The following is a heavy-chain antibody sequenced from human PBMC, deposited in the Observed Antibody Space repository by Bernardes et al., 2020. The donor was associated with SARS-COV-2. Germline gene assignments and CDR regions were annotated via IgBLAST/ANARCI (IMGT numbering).Heavy chain of an antibody. CDR1: GASVSGGDYY. D-gene: IGHD3-10*01. V-gene: IGHV4-30-4*01. CDR2: IYYNGNT. Sequence: SETLSLTCAVSGASVSGGDYYWSWIRQPPGKGLEWIGYIYYNGNTYYSPSLESRLSISMDTSNNHLSLQLHSGTAADTAVYYCARGARDYYGSASQNRYYFDVWSKGTLVTVSS. CDR3: ARGARDYYGSASQNRYYFDV. J-gene: IGHJ4*02.